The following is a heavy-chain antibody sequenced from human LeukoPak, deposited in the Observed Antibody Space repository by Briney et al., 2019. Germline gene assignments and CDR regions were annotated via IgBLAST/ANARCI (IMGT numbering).Heavy chain of an antibody. J-gene: IGHJ5*02. CDR3: ARRLTQYDCFDP. CDR1: GDSVSSNSVT. D-gene: IGHD2-2*01. CDR2: TYYRSTWYN. Sequence: SQTLSLTCAISGDSVSSNSVTWNWIRQSPSRGLEWLGRTYYRSTWYNDYAVFVRGRITVNPDTSKNQFSLHLSSVTPEDTAVYYCARRLTQYDCFDPWGQGILVTVSS. V-gene: IGHV6-1*01.